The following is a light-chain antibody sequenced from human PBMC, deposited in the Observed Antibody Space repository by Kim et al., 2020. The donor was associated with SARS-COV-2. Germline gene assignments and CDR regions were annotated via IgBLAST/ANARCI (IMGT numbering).Light chain of an antibody. CDR3: QKYGSSPYT. J-gene: IGKJ2*01. V-gene: IGKV3-20*01. Sequence: EIVLTQSPGTLSLSPGERATLSCRASQSVSSNYFAWYQQKPGQAPRLLVYGASTRPAGIPDRFTGSGSGTDFTLTINRLETEDFAVYYCQKYGSSPYTFGQGTKLEI. CDR1: QSVSSNY. CDR2: GAS.